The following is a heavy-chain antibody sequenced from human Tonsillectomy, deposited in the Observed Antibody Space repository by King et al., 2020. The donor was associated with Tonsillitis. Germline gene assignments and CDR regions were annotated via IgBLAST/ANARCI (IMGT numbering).Heavy chain of an antibody. CDR2: INQDGSKT. V-gene: IGHV3-7*03. J-gene: IGHJ4*02. CDR3: ARDPHCGSDFYTLDF. D-gene: IGHD2-21*02. CDR1: GFSFNSDW. Sequence: VQLVEPGGGLVQPGGSLILSCAAPGFSFNSDWMSWVRQAPGKGLEWVADINQDGSKTYYVASVRGRFTISRDNAKNSVYLQMYSLRAEDTAVYYCARDPHCGSDFYTLDFWGQGTLVTVSS.